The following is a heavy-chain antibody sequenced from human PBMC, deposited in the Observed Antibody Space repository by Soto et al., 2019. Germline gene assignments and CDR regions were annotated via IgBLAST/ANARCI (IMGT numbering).Heavy chain of an antibody. CDR1: GFTFSSYG. D-gene: IGHD3-10*01. Sequence: GGSLRLSCAASGFTFSSYGMHWVRQAPGKGLEWVAVISYDGSNKYYADSVKGRFTISRDNSKNTLYLQMNSLRAEDTAVYYCAKDRSGRNPHYYMDVWGKGTTVTVSS. CDR2: ISYDGSNK. CDR3: AKDRSGRNPHYYMDV. J-gene: IGHJ6*03. V-gene: IGHV3-30*18.